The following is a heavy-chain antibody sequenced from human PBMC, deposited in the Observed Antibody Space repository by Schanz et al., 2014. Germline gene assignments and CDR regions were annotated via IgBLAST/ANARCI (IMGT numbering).Heavy chain of an antibody. CDR3: ARLGTVLSGYSGY. CDR2: TMDYSGST. CDR1: GFTFSDYY. Sequence: QVQLVESGGGLVKPGGSLRLSCAASGFTFSDYYMNWIRQAPGKGLEWIGSTMDYSGSTHYNPYYNPSLKSRVTISVDTSKNQFSLKLPSGTAADTAVYYCARLGTVLSGYSGYWGQGTLVTVSS. J-gene: IGHJ4*02. D-gene: IGHD2-21*01. V-gene: IGHV4-38-2*01.